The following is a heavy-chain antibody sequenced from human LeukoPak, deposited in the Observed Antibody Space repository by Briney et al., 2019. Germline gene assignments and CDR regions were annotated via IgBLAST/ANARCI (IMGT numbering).Heavy chain of an antibody. CDR3: ARESDSGGFSNY. Sequence: PSETLSLTCAVSGKSISSGYYWGWIRQPPGKGLEWIGTIYHGGSTSYNPSLKSRVTISVDTSENQFSLRLSSVTAADTAVYYCARESDSGGFSNYWGQGILVTVSS. J-gene: IGHJ4*02. D-gene: IGHD3-22*01. V-gene: IGHV4-38-2*01. CDR1: GKSISSGYY. CDR2: IYHGGST.